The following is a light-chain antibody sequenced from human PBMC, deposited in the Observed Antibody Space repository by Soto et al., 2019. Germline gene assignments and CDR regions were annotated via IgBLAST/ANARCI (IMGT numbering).Light chain of an antibody. V-gene: IGKV1-39*01. CDR2: VAS. J-gene: IGKJ3*01. CDR3: QQSFGSSFT. Sequence: DIQLTQSPSSLSASVGDRVTITCRTSQTISGNLHWYQQKPGKAPNLLIYVASNLQNGVPSRFRGGGSGKDFTLTITSLQPEDFAPYYCQQSFGSSFTFGPGTRVD. CDR1: QTISGN.